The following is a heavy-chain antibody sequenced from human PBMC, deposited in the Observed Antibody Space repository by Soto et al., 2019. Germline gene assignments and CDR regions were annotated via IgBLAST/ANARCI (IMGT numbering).Heavy chain of an antibody. V-gene: IGHV4-30-2*01. CDR1: GGSISSGGYS. Sequence: SETLSLTCAVSGGSISSGGYSWSWIRQPPGKGLEWIGYIYHSGSTYYNPSLKSRVTISVDRSKNQFSLKLSSVTAADTAVYYCARSFSGRGWFDPWGQGALVTVPS. CDR2: IYHSGST. D-gene: IGHD5-12*01. CDR3: ARSFSGRGWFDP. J-gene: IGHJ5*02.